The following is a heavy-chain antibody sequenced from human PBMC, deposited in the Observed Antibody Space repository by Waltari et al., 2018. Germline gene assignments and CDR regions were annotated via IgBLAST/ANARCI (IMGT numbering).Heavy chain of an antibody. D-gene: IGHD3-10*01. V-gene: IGHV3-9*01. CDR3: VKGGWGFGAFYEQH. J-gene: IGHJ4*02. Sequence: EVQLVTSGGGLVQPGRSLRLPCVGSGFRFDAYALYWVRQRPGKGLEWLSGIGWNSGAIGYADSVRGRFSTYRDNARKSLYLQMGRLRPEDTALYYCVKGGWGFGAFYEQHWGQGIQVTVSS. CDR1: GFRFDAYA. CDR2: IGWNSGAI.